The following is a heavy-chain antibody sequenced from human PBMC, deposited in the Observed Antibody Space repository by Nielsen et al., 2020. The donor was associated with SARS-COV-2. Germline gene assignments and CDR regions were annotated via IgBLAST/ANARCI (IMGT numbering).Heavy chain of an antibody. J-gene: IGHJ4*02. V-gene: IGHV3-23*01. Sequence: GESLKISCKGSGYSFTSYWIGWVRQAPGKGLEWVSAISGSGGSTYYADSVKGRFTISRDNSKNTLYLQMNSLRAEDTAVYYCARTSAYSSPYYFDYWGQGTLVTVSS. D-gene: IGHD3-22*01. CDR1: GYSFTSYW. CDR2: ISGSGGST. CDR3: ARTSAYSSPYYFDY.